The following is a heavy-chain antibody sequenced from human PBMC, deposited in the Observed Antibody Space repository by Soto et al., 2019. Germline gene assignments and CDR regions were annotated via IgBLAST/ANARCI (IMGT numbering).Heavy chain of an antibody. CDR3: AKDQGHTVTTVEGEYITVFYGMDV. CDR1: GFTFSSYG. V-gene: IGHV3-30*18. D-gene: IGHD4-4*01. J-gene: IGHJ6*02. CDR2: ISYDGSNK. Sequence: GGSLRLSCAASGFTFSSYGMHWVRQAPGKGLEWVAVISYDGSNKYYADSVKGRFTISRDNSKNTLYLQMNSLRAEDTAVYYCAKDQGHTVTTVEGEYITVFYGMDVWGQGTTVTVSS.